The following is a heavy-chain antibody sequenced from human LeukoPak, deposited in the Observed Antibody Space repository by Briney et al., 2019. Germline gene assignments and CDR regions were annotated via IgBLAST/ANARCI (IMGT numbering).Heavy chain of an antibody. J-gene: IGHJ4*02. CDR2: ISSGASTI. CDR1: GFTFSNAW. V-gene: IGHV3-48*04. CDR3: ARQFYGDYEYFFDY. Sequence: GGSLRLSCAASGFTFSNAWMNWVRQAPGKGLEWVSYISSGASTIYYADSVKGRFTISRDNAKNSLYLQMNSLRAEDTAVYYCARQFYGDYEYFFDYWGQGTLVTVSS. D-gene: IGHD4-17*01.